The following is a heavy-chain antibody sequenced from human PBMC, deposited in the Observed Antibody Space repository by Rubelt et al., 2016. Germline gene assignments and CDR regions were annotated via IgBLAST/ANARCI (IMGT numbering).Heavy chain of an antibody. CDR2: LYYSGST. CDR3: WGGFGELLNPYYFDY. J-gene: IGHJ4*02. CDR1: GGSISSSSYY. Sequence: QLQLQESGPGLVKPSETLSLTCTVSGGSISSSSYYWGWIRQPPGKGLEWIGSLYYSGSTYYNPSLRSRVPISVDTSKNQFSPKRVSVTAAEPAVYYGWGGFGELLNPYYFDYWGQGTLVTVSS. D-gene: IGHD3-10*01. V-gene: IGHV4-39*01.